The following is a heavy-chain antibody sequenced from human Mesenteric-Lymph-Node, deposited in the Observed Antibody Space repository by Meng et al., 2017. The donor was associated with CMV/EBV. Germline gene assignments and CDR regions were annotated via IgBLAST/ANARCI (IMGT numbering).Heavy chain of an antibody. Sequence: SGFSVSTSYMTWVRQAPGKGLEWVSVIYGGGNSFYADSVEGRFTISRDYSENTLFLQMSNLIVEDTAVYYCARGRGARLKDGYSDYWGQGTLVTVSS. D-gene: IGHD5-24*01. V-gene: IGHV3-53*01. CDR3: ARGRGARLKDGYSDY. CDR1: GFSVSTSY. CDR2: IYGGGNS. J-gene: IGHJ4*02.